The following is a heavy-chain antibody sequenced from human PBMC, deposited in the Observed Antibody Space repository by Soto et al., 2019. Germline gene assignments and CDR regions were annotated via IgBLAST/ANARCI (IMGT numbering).Heavy chain of an antibody. Sequence: SETLSLTCTVSGDSVSSGSYYWTWIRQPPGMGLEYIGFSYHSGDTNYSPSLKSRVTISIDSSKNPFSLKLTSVTSADTAVYYCAKKSWIDGGFDYWGRGTLVTVSS. CDR2: SYHSGDT. V-gene: IGHV4-61*01. CDR1: GDSVSSGSYY. D-gene: IGHD1-1*01. J-gene: IGHJ4*02. CDR3: AKKSWIDGGFDY.